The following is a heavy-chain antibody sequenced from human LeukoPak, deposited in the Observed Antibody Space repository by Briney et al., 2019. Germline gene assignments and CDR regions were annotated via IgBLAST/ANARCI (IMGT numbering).Heavy chain of an antibody. J-gene: IGHJ4*02. V-gene: IGHV3-21*01. CDR1: GFTFSSYS. CDR3: ASWGGLVPAAPYNDY. Sequence: GGSLRLXCAASGFTFSSYSMNWVRQAPGKGLEWVSSISSSSSYIYYADSVKGRFTISRDNAKNSLYLQMNSLRAEDTAVYYCASWGGLVPAAPYNDYWGQGTLVTVSS. D-gene: IGHD2-2*01. CDR2: ISSSSSYI.